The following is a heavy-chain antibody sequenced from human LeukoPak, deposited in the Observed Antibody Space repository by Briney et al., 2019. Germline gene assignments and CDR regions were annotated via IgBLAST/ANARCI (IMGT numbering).Heavy chain of an antibody. D-gene: IGHD5-18*01. J-gene: IGHJ4*02. CDR3: ARGDTAMVSRRSGPLYY. CDR1: GGSFSGYY. V-gene: IGHV4-34*01. CDR2: INHSGST. Sequence: HSETLSLTCAVYGGSFSGYYRSWIRQPPGKGLEWIGEINHSGSTNYNPSLKSRVTISVDTSKNQFSLKLSSVTAADTAVYYCARGDTAMVSRRSGPLYYWGQGTLVTVSS.